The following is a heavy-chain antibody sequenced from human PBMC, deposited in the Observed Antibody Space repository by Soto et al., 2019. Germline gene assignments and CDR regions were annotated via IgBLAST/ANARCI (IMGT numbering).Heavy chain of an antibody. CDR2: ISPYNGNT. J-gene: IGHJ4*02. V-gene: IGHV1-18*01. CDR3: ARENGIESMGYYLDY. CDR1: GYTFTSYR. D-gene: IGHD3-22*01. Sequence: VKVACKASGYTFTSYRSSRGRKAPGQGLEWMGWISPYNGNTNSAQKLQGRVTMTTDTSTSTAYMEVRSTRSDDTAVYYCARENGIESMGYYLDYLAQGTLVTLSS.